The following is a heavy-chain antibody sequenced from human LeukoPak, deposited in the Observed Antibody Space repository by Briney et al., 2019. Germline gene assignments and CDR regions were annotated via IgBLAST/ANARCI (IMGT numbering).Heavy chain of an antibody. V-gene: IGHV1-18*01. CDR2: ISAYNGNT. Sequence: ASVKVSCKASGYTFTSYGISWVRQAPGQGLEWMGWISAYNGNTNYGQKLQGRVTMTTDTSTSTAYMELRSLRSDDTAVCYCARDLGNYYDSSGYYYWFDPWGQGTLVTVSS. CDR1: GYTFTSYG. CDR3: ARDLGNYYDSSGYYYWFDP. D-gene: IGHD3-22*01. J-gene: IGHJ5*02.